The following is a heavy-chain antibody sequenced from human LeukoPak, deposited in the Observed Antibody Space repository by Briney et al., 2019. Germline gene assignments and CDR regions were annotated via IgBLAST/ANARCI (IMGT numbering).Heavy chain of an antibody. J-gene: IGHJ4*02. D-gene: IGHD3-22*01. CDR3: ARAYYDSSGYRDY. Sequence: SGTLSLTCAVSGGSIGSNNWWTWVRQPPGKGLEWIGEIHHSGRTNYNPSLKSRVTMSVDTSKNQFSLKLSSVTAADTAVYYCARAYYDSSGYRDYWGQGTLVTVSS. CDR1: GGSIGSNNW. V-gene: IGHV4-4*02. CDR2: IHHSGRT.